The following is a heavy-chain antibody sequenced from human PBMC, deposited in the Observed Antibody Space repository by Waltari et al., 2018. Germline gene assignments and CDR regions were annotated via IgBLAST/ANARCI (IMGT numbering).Heavy chain of an antibody. D-gene: IGHD2-8*01. V-gene: IGHV4-39*07. Sequence: QLQLQESGPGLVKPSETLSLTCTVSGGSISSSSYYWGWIRQPPVKGLEWIGSIYYSGSTYYNPSLKSRVTISVDTSKNQFSLKLSSVTAADTAVYYCARVFYTSSFRSYYFDYWGQGTLVTVSS. CDR2: IYYSGST. CDR3: ARVFYTSSFRSYYFDY. J-gene: IGHJ4*02. CDR1: GGSISSSSYY.